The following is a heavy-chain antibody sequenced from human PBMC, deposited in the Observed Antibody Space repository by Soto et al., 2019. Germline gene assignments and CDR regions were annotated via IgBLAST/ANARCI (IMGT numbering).Heavy chain of an antibody. CDR1: GFTFSSYA. CDR2: ISGSGGAT. CDR3: AKVGYSSGWSPYY. Sequence: PGGSLRLSCAASGFTFSSYAMSWVRQAPGKGLEWVSSISGSGGATYYADSVKGRFTISRDIPKNTLYLQMNRLRADDTAVYYCAKVGYSSGWSPYYWGQGTLVTVSS. J-gene: IGHJ4*02. D-gene: IGHD6-19*01. V-gene: IGHV3-23*01.